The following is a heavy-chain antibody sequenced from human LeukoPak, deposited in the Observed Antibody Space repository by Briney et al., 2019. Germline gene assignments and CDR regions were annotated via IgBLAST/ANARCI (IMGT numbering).Heavy chain of an antibody. CDR2: MYPNSGNT. V-gene: IGHV1-8*01. D-gene: IGHD2-8*01. CDR3: ARGYQEMVYAIRRYYGMDV. Sequence: ASVKVSCKASGYTFTSYDINWVRQATGQGLEWMGWMYPNSGNTGYAQKFQGRVTMTRNTSISTAYMELSSLRSEDTAVYYCARGYQEMVYAIRRYYGMDVWGQGTTVTVSS. CDR1: GYTFTSYD. J-gene: IGHJ6*02.